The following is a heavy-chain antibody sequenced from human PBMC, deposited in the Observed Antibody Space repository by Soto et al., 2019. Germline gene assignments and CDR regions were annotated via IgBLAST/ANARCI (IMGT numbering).Heavy chain of an antibody. D-gene: IGHD1-7*01. CDR3: TREVSGTSFDY. CDR2: TYTGGYT. V-gene: IGHV3-53*01. J-gene: IGHJ4*02. CDR1: GFIVSDNY. Sequence: PGGSLRLSCAASGFIVSDNYINWVRQAPGKGLEWVSVTYTGGYTYYADSVKGRFTISRDNSKNTLYLQMNSLRAEDTAVYYCTREVSGTSFDYWGQGTLVTVSS.